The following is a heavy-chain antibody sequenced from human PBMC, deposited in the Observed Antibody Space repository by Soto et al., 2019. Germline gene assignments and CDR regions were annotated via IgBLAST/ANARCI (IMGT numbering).Heavy chain of an antibody. CDR2: IIPILGIA. D-gene: IGHD6-6*01. Sequence: ASVKVSCKASGGTFSSYTISWVRQAPGQGLEWMGRIIPILGIANYAQKFQGRVTITADKSTSTAYMELSSLRSEDTAVYYCARDVGVDSSSAFDIWGQGAMVTVSS. CDR3: ARDVGVDSSSAFDI. V-gene: IGHV1-69*04. CDR1: GGTFSSYT. J-gene: IGHJ3*02.